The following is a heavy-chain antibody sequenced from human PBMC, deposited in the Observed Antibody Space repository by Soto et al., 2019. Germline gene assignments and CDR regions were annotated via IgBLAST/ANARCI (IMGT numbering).Heavy chain of an antibody. CDR3: ARESGGYDSSTRYGLDV. Sequence: SETLSLTCSVSGGSISSVGHYWAWIRQQPGKGLEWIGYIYYSGSTEYNPSLKSRVTISVDRSKNQFSLNLSSVTAADTAIYYCARESGGYDSSTRYGLDVWGQGTTVTVSS. J-gene: IGHJ6*02. V-gene: IGHV4-31*03. CDR1: GGSISSVGHY. D-gene: IGHD6-25*01. CDR2: IYYSGST.